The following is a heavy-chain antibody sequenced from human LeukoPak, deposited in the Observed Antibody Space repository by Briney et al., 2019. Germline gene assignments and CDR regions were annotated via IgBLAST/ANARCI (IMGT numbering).Heavy chain of an antibody. CDR2: ISGSGDGT. V-gene: IGHV3-23*01. Sequence: GGSLRLSCAASGFTFSSYAMSWVRQAPGKGLEWVSAISGSGDGTYYADSVKGRFTISRDNSKNTLYLQMSGLRAEDTAVYYCAKEPSYCTNGVCYSRVFDRWGQGILVTVSS. D-gene: IGHD2-8*01. CDR3: AKEPSYCTNGVCYSRVFDR. CDR1: GFTFSSYA. J-gene: IGHJ5*02.